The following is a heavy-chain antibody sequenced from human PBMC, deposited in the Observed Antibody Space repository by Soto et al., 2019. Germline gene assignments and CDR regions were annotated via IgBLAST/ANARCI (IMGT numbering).Heavy chain of an antibody. Sequence: GGSLRLSCAASGFTFSSYGMHWVRPAPGKGLEWVAVISYDGSNKYYADSVKGRFTISRDNSKNTLYLQMNSLRAEDTAVYYCAKKIIAVAYYYYYGMDVWGQGATVTVSS. CDR2: ISYDGSNK. CDR1: GFTFSSYG. D-gene: IGHD6-19*01. J-gene: IGHJ6*02. CDR3: AKKIIAVAYYYYYGMDV. V-gene: IGHV3-30*18.